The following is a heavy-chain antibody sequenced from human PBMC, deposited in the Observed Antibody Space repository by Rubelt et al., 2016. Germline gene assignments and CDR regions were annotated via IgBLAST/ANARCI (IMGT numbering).Heavy chain of an antibody. Sequence: SYAMHWVRQAPGQRLEWMGWINAGNGNTKYSQKFQGRVTITRDTSASTAYMELSSLRSEDTAVYYCARPYYDSSGYQLGDAFDIWGQGTMVTVSS. D-gene: IGHD3-22*01. J-gene: IGHJ3*02. CDR3: ARPYYDSSGYQLGDAFDI. CDR1: SYA. V-gene: IGHV1-3*01. CDR2: INAGNGNT.